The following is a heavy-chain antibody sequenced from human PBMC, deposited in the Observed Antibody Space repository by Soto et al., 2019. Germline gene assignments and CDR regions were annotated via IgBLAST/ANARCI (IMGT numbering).Heavy chain of an antibody. CDR3: ARAASPYFDLLSAFHP. V-gene: IGHV1-46*01. CDR2: INPSGGST. J-gene: IGHJ5*02. CDR1: GHTFTSYY. D-gene: IGHD3-9*01. Sequence: ASVKFSCKASGHTFTSYYMHWVRQAPGQGLEWMGIINPSGGSTSYAQKFQGRVTMTRDTSTSTVYMELSSLRSEDTAVYYCARAASPYFDLLSAFHPWGQGTLVTVSS.